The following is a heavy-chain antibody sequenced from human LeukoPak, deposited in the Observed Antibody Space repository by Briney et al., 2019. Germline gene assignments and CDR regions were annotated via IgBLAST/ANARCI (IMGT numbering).Heavy chain of an antibody. V-gene: IGHV3-23*01. CDR3: TRGGVDY. Sequence: VGTLRLSCAASGFTFSSYGMSWVRQAPGKGLEWVSGISGSGVGTHYADSVKGRFTISRDNSKNTLYLQMNSLGAEDTAVYYCTRGGVDYWGQGTLVTVSS. CDR1: GFTFSSYG. J-gene: IGHJ4*02. CDR2: ISGSGVGT.